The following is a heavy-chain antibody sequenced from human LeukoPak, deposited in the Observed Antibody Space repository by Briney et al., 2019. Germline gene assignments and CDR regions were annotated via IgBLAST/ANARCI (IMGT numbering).Heavy chain of an antibody. CDR2: IYYSGST. J-gene: IGHJ3*01. Sequence: PSETLSLTCTVSGGSISSGDYYWSWIRQPPGKGLEWIGYIYYSGSTYYNPSLKSRVTISVDTSKNQFSLKLSSVTAADTAVYYCARSEALDRSSGWYEGWGQGTMVTVSS. CDR3: ARSEALDRSSGWYEG. V-gene: IGHV4-30-4*08. CDR1: GGSISSGDYY. D-gene: IGHD6-19*01.